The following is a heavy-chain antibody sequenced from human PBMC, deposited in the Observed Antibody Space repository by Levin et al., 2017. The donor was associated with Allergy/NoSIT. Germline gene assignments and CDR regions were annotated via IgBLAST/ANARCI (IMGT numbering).Heavy chain of an antibody. CDR1: GYTFTSYG. CDR3: ARNNQVYYYGSGSYYFDY. V-gene: IGHV1-18*01. D-gene: IGHD3-10*01. Sequence: HGESLKISCKASGYTFTSYGISWVRQAPGQGLEWMGWISAYNGNTNYAQKLQGRVTMTTDTSTSTAYMELRSLRSDDTAVYYCARNNQVYYYGSGSYYFDYWGQGTLVTVSS. CDR2: ISAYNGNT. J-gene: IGHJ4*02.